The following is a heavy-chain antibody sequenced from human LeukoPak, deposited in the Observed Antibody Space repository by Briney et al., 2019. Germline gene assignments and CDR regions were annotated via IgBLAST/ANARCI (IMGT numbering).Heavy chain of an antibody. CDR2: IYTSGST. CDR3: ARGEAGTTTDFDY. V-gene: IGHV4-61*02. D-gene: IGHD1-26*01. Sequence: SETLSLTCTVSGGSISSGSYYWSWIRQPAGKGLEWIGRIYTSGSTNYNPSLKSRVTISVDTSKNQFSLKLSSVTAADTAVYYCARGEAGTTTDFDYWGQGTLVTVSS. CDR1: GGSISSGSYY. J-gene: IGHJ4*02.